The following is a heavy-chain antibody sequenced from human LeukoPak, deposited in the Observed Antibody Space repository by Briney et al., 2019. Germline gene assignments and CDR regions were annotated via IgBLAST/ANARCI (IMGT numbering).Heavy chain of an antibody. CDR3: ARGDGDPFDY. CDR1: GYSISSGYY. D-gene: IGHD4-17*01. J-gene: IGHJ4*02. CDR2: IYHSGST. Sequence: SETLSLTCTVSGYSISSGYYWGWIRQPPGKGLEWIGSIYHSGSTYYNPSLKSRVTISVDTSKNQFSLKLSSVTAADTAVYYCARGDGDPFDYWGQGTLVTVSS. V-gene: IGHV4-38-2*02.